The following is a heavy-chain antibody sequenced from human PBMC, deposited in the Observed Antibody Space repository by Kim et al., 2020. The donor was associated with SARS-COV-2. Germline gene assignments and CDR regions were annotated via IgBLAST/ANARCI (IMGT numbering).Heavy chain of an antibody. Sequence: AEKFQDRLTITADESTSTTYMELSSLTSEDTAVYYCARSSARASYNWFDPWGQGTLVTVSS. D-gene: IGHD3-10*01. CDR3: ARSSARASYNWFDP. J-gene: IGHJ5*02. V-gene: IGHV1-69*01.